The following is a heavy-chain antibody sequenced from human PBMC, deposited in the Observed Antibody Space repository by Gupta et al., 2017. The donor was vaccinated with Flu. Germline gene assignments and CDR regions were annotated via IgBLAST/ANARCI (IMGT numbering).Heavy chain of an antibody. D-gene: IGHD6-13*01. CDR3: AKDRSGNPAIDY. CDR2: VGAGGDRT. Sequence: EVQLLESGGALVQPGGSLRLSCAASVLTFSVYAMNWVRQAPGKGLEWVSTVGAGGDRTYYADSVMGRFTISRDNSKNTVYLQMNSLRGDDTAVYYCAKDRSGNPAIDYWGQGTLVTVS. CDR1: VLTFSVYA. J-gene: IGHJ4*02. V-gene: IGHV3-23*01.